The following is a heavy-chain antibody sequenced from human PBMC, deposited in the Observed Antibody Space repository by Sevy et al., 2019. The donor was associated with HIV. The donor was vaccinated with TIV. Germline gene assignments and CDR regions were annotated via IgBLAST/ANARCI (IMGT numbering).Heavy chain of an antibody. Sequence: GGSLRLSCAASGFTFSTHAMHWVRQAPGKGLEWVAIISYDGNIEYYPDSVKGRFTISRDDSKNTLYLQMNSLGSEDTALYYCAGDLGYESTGYLPLFDNWGQGTLVTVSS. V-gene: IGHV3-30-3*01. CDR3: AGDLGYESTGYLPLFDN. D-gene: IGHD3-22*01. CDR1: GFTFSTHA. CDR2: ISYDGNIE. J-gene: IGHJ4*02.